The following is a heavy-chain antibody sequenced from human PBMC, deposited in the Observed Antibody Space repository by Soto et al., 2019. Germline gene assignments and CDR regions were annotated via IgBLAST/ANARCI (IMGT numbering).Heavy chain of an antibody. CDR1: GGSISSGDYY. J-gene: IGHJ4*02. CDR3: ASQYYYDSSGYYGDDY. CDR2: IYYSGST. D-gene: IGHD3-22*01. Sequence: PSETLSLTCTVSGGSISSGDYYWSWIRQPPGKGLEWIGYIYYSGSTYYNPSLKSRVTISVDTSKNQFSLKLSSVTAADTAVYYXASQYYYDSSGYYGDDYWGQGTLVTVSS. V-gene: IGHV4-30-4*01.